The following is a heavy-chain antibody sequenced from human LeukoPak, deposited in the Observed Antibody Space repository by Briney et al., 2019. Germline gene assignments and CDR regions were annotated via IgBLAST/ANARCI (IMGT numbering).Heavy chain of an antibody. J-gene: IGHJ4*02. Sequence: GGSLRLSCVASGFTFSDYGMNWVRQPPGKGLEWISYISSSRSNINYADSVKGRFTISRDNAQNSLYLQINSLRAEDTAVYYCARGGAARPDYWGQGTLVTVSS. CDR2: ISSSRSNI. CDR3: ARGGAARPDY. D-gene: IGHD6-6*01. CDR1: GFTFSDYG. V-gene: IGHV3-48*01.